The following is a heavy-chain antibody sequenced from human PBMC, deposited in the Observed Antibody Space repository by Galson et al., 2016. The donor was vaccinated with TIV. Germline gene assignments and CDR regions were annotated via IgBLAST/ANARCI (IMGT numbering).Heavy chain of an antibody. CDR2: VHYSGST. D-gene: IGHD3-16*01. CDR3: ARDDTSIRGTNAFDL. J-gene: IGHJ3*01. CDR1: GDSISSHY. V-gene: IGHV4-59*11. Sequence: ATLSLTCTVSGDSISSHYWSWIRQPPGKGLEWIGSVHYSGSTYYNPSLKSRVTISIDRSKNQFSLNLGSVTALDTAVYDCARDDTSIRGTNAFDLWGQGTMVTVSS.